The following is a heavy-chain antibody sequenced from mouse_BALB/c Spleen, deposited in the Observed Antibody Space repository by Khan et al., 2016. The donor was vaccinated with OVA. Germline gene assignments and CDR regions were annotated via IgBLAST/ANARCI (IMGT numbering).Heavy chain of an antibody. CDR2: IDPYDSET. J-gene: IGHJ3*01. Sequence: QVQLQQPGAELVRPGASVKLSCEASGYTFTNYWVNWIKQSPEQGLEWIGRIDPYDSETHYNQNFKDKAILTVDKSSSTAYMQLSSLTSADSAVYFCAINPFAYWGQGTLVTVSA. V-gene: IGHV1-74*01. CDR1: GYTFTNYW. CDR3: AINPFAY.